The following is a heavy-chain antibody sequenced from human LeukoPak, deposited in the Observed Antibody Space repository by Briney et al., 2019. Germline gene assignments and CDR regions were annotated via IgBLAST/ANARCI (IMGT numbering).Heavy chain of an antibody. D-gene: IGHD6-6*01. CDR3: AREMYSSSSFDY. Sequence: ASVKVSCKASGYTFTSYGISWVRQAPGQGLEWMGWISGSNGNTNYAQKLQGRVTMTTDTSTSTAYMELRSLRSEDTAVYYCAREMYSSSSFDYWGQGTLVTVSS. J-gene: IGHJ4*02. CDR2: ISGSNGNT. CDR1: GYTFTSYG. V-gene: IGHV1-18*01.